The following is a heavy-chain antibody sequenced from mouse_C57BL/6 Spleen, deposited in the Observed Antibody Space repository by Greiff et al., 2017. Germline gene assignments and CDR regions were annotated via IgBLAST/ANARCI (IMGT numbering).Heavy chain of an antibody. D-gene: IGHD1-1*01. Sequence: VQLQQSGAELVRPGASVKLSCTASGFNIKDYYMHWVKQRPEQGLEWIGRIDPEDGDTEYAPKFQGKATMTADTSSNTAYLQLSSLTSEDTAVYYCTTDYCGSTQAWFAYWGQGTLVTVSA. CDR1: GFNIKDYY. CDR2: IDPEDGDT. V-gene: IGHV14-1*01. J-gene: IGHJ3*01. CDR3: TTDYCGSTQAWFAY.